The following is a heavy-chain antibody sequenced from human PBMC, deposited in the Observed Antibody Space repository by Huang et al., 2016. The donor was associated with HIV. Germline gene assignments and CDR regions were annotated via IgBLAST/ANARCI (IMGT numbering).Heavy chain of an antibody. Sequence: QVQLVESGGGVVQPGGSLRLSCAASGFTFSSYGMHWVRQAPGKGLGWVAFIRYDGSNKYYADSVKGRFTISRDNSKNTLYLQMNSLRAEDTALYYCAKSGDDFWSGYPVGYWGQGTLVTVSS. J-gene: IGHJ4*02. V-gene: IGHV3-30*02. CDR3: AKSGDDFWSGYPVGY. CDR1: GFTFSSYG. CDR2: IRYDGSNK. D-gene: IGHD3-3*01.